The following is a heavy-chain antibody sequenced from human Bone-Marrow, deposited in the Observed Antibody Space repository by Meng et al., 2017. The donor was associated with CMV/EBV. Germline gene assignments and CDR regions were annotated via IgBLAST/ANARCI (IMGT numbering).Heavy chain of an antibody. J-gene: IGHJ3*02. CDR3: ARMAVVPAALAGAFEI. CDR2: INPSGGST. D-gene: IGHD2-2*01. V-gene: IGHV1-46*01. Sequence: ASVKVSCKASGYTFTSYYMHWVRQAPGQGLEWMGIINPSGGSTSYAQKFQGRVTMTRDTSTSTIYMELSSLRSEDTAVYYCARMAVVPAALAGAFEIWGQGTMVTVSS. CDR1: GYTFTSYY.